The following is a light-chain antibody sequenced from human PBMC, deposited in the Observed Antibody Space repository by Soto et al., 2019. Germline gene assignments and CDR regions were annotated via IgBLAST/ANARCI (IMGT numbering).Light chain of an antibody. CDR3: QQCGGSPT. V-gene: IGKV3-20*01. Sequence: EIVWTQSPGILSLSPGERASLSCRASQTISSTVLAWYQQKPGQAPRLLIYGASSRTTGIPDRFSGSGSGTAFTLTISRLEPEDFAMYYCQQCGGSPTFGQGTKVDIK. J-gene: IGKJ1*01. CDR2: GAS. CDR1: QTISSTV.